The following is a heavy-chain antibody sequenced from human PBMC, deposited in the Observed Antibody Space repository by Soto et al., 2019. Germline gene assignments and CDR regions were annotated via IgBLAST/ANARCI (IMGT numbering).Heavy chain of an antibody. D-gene: IGHD3-10*02. J-gene: IGHJ3*01. CDR3: GKQDVRGALEV. CDR2: IYPGDSDT. CDR1: GKAFTSFW. V-gene: IGHV5-51*01. Sequence: GESLKISCKISGKAFTSFWFVWVRQMPGRGLEWMGNIYPGDSDTRYAPPFQGQVTISADKSTNTAYLQWHSLQASDTALYYCGKQDVRGALEVWGQGTKVTVTS.